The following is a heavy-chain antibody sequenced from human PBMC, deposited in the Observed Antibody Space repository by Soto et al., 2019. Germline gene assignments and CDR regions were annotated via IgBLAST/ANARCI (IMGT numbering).Heavy chain of an antibody. CDR1: GFTFSRHG. CDR2: IWYDGTRE. Sequence: QVQLVESGGGVVQPGRSLRLSCAASGFTFSRHGMHWVRQAPGKGLEWVALIWYDGTRENYADSVKGRFTISRDDSQNTLYLQMNSLRVDDTAVYYCARDLSFGSGTYGGQGTRVTVSS. J-gene: IGHJ4*02. CDR3: ARDLSFGSGTY. D-gene: IGHD3-10*01. V-gene: IGHV3-33*01.